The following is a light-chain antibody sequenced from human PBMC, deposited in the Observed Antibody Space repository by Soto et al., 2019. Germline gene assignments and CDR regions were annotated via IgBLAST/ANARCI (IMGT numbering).Light chain of an antibody. CDR1: QSVSSSY. CDR2: RAS. Sequence: EIVLTQSPGTLSLSPGERATLSCRASQSVSSSYLAWYQQKPGQAPRLRIYRASSRATGIPDRFSGSGSGTDFTLTISRLEPEDFAVYYCQQYDSSPPIFGGGNKVEIK. CDR3: QQYDSSPPI. V-gene: IGKV3-20*01. J-gene: IGKJ4*01.